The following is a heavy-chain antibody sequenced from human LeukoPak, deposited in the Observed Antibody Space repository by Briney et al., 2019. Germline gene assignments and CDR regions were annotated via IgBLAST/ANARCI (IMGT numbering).Heavy chain of an antibody. V-gene: IGHV1-2*02. J-gene: IGHJ3*02. D-gene: IGHD2-2*01. Sequence: GASVKVSCKASGYTFTGYYMHWLRQAPGQGLEWMGWINPNSGGTNYAQKFQGRVTTTRDTSISTAYMELSRLRSDDTAVYYCARAFDVSSDIVVVPTPFDIWGQGTMVTVSS. CDR2: INPNSGGT. CDR3: ARAFDVSSDIVVVPTPFDI. CDR1: GYTFTGYY.